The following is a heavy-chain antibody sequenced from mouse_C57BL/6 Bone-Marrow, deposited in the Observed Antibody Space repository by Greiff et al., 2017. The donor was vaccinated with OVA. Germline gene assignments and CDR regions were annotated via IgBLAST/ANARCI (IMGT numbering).Heavy chain of an antibody. J-gene: IGHJ4*01. V-gene: IGHV1-82*01. CDR1: GYAFRSSW. D-gene: IGHD1-1*01. CDR3: ARSKDYGSSPYAMDY. CDR2: IYPGDGDT. Sequence: QVQLQQSGPELVKPGASVKISCKASGYAFRSSWMNWVKQRPGKGLEWIGRIYPGDGDTNYNGKFKGKATLTADKSSSTAYMQLSSLTSEDSAVYFCARSKDYGSSPYAMDYWGQGTSVTVSS.